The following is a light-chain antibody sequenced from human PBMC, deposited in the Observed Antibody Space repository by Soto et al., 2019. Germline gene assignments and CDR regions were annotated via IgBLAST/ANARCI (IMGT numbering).Light chain of an antibody. J-gene: IGLJ1*01. CDR3: QSYDSSLSGYV. Sequence: QSVLTQPPSVSGAPGQRVTISCTGSSSXIGAGYDVHWYQQLPGTAPKLLIYGNSNRPSGVPDRFSGSKSGTSASLAITGLQAEDEADYYCQSYDSSLSGYVFGTGXKVTVL. V-gene: IGLV1-40*01. CDR2: GNS. CDR1: SSXIGAGYD.